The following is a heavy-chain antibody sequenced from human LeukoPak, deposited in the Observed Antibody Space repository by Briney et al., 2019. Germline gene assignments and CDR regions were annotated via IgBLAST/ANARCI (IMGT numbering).Heavy chain of an antibody. J-gene: IGHJ5*02. CDR2: IIPIFGTA. Sequence: SVKVSCKASGGTFSSYAISWVRQAPGQGLEWMGRIIPIFGTANYAQKFQGRVTITTDESTSTAYMELSSLRSEDTAVYYCARQPLWSGCRSNWFDPWGQGTLVTVSS. CDR3: ARQPLWSGCRSNWFDP. V-gene: IGHV1-69*05. CDR1: GGTFSSYA. D-gene: IGHD3-3*01.